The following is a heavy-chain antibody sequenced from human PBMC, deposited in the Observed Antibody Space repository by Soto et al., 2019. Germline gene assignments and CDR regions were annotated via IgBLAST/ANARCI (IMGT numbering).Heavy chain of an antibody. V-gene: IGHV1-18*04. CDR2: ISAYNGNT. Sequence: QVQLVQSGAEVKKPGASVKVSCKASGYTFTSYGISWVRQAPGQGLEWMGWISAYNGNTNYAQKLQGRVTMTTDTATSTVYMELRSLRSDDTAVYYCARGLTGTISYYYYYGMDVWGQGTTVTVSS. CDR1: GYTFTSYG. CDR3: ARGLTGTISYYYYYGMDV. D-gene: IGHD1-20*01. J-gene: IGHJ6*02.